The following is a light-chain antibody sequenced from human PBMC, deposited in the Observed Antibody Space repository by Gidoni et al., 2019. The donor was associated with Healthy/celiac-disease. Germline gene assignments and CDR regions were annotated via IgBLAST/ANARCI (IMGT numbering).Light chain of an antibody. V-gene: IGKV3-11*01. Sequence: PAPPSLYPGESATLSCGASQSVSSYLAWYQQKPGQAPRLLIYDASNRATGIPARFSGSGSGTDFTLTISSLEPEDFAVYYCQQRSNWPSFGGGTKVEIK. CDR1: QSVSSY. CDR3: QQRSNWPS. CDR2: DAS. J-gene: IGKJ4*01.